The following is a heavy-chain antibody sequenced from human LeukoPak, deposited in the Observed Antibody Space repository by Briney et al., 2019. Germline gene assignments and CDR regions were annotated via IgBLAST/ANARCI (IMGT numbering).Heavy chain of an antibody. CDR2: IYYSGST. CDR3: ARHYDSSGYWFYLDY. V-gene: IGHV4-59*08. Sequence: PSETLSLTCTVSGGSIRSYYWSWIRQPPGKGLEWIGYIYYSGSTNYNPSLKSRVTISVDTSKNQFSLKLSSVTAADTAVYYCARHYDSSGYWFYLDYWGQGTLVTVSS. CDR1: GGSIRSYY. D-gene: IGHD3-22*01. J-gene: IGHJ4*02.